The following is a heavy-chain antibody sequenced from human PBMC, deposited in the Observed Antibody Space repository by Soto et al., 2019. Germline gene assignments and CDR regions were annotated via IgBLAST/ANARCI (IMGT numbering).Heavy chain of an antibody. Sequence: SEKLRLTYTVSGGTLSRRHNCWGWIRQPPGKGLELIGSIFYSGTTYNNPSLNSRVTLSVDTSKNQFSLKLNSVTAADTAVYYCARYYGDYKNYFDYWGQGTLVTVS. V-gene: IGHV4-39*01. CDR3: ARYYGDYKNYFDY. D-gene: IGHD4-17*01. CDR1: GGTLSRRHNC. CDR2: IFYSGTT. J-gene: IGHJ4*02.